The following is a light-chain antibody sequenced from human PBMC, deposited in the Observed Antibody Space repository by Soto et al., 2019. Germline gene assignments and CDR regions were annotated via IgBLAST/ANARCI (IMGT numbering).Light chain of an antibody. Sequence: EIVLTQSPATLSLSPGERATLSCRASQSVSSYLAWYQQKPGQAPRLLIYDASNRATGIPARFSASGSGTDFTLTISSLEPEDSAVSYGQQRGNWITFGPGTRLEIK. V-gene: IGKV3-11*01. CDR1: QSVSSY. CDR2: DAS. J-gene: IGKJ5*01. CDR3: QQRGNWIT.